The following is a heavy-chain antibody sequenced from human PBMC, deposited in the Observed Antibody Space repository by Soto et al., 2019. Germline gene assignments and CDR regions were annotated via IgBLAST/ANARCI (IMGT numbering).Heavy chain of an antibody. CDR1: GFTFSSYS. V-gene: IGHV3-21*01. CDR3: ARPRGAYCGGDCYRYAFDI. Sequence: GGSLRLSCAASGFTFSSYSINWVRQAPGKGLEWVSSISSSSSYIYYADSVKGRFTISRDNAKNSLYLQMNSLRAEDTAVYYCARPRGAYCGGDCYRYAFDIWGQGTMVTVSS. CDR2: ISSSSSYI. D-gene: IGHD2-21*02. J-gene: IGHJ3*02.